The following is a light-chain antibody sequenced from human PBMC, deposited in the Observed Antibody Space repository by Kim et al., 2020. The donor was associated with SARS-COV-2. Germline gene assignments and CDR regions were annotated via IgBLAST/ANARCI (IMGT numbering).Light chain of an antibody. CDR1: SSDVGSYNL. CDR3: CSYAGSSTVV. Sequence: QSITISCTGTSSDVGSYNLVSWYQHHPGKAPKLMIYDVSKRPSGVSNRFSGSKSGNTASLTISGLQAEDEADYYCCSYAGSSTVVFGGGTQLTVL. CDR2: DVS. V-gene: IGLV2-23*02. J-gene: IGLJ2*01.